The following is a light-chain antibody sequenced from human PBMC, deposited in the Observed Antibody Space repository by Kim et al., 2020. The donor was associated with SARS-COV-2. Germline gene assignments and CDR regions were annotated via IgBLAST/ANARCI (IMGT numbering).Light chain of an antibody. V-gene: IGKV1-5*03. J-gene: IGKJ4*01. Sequence: DVQMTQSPSTLSASVGDRVTITCRASQMISDSLAWYQQKPGRSPRLLIFQASRLESGVPSRFGGSGGGTDFTLTISSLQPDDSGTYYCQQYNRYWDITYGGGTKVDIK. CDR1: QMISDS. CDR2: QAS. CDR3: QQYNRYWDIT.